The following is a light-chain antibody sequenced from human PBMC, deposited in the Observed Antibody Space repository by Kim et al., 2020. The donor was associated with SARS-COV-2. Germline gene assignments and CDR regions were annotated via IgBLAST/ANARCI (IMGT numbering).Light chain of an antibody. CDR2: DVT. CDR3: GSYTSTSTFYV. Sequence: QSITLSCTGTSSDVGGYDYVSWYQQHPGKAPKLIISDVTNRPSGVSNRFSGSKSGNTASLTISGLQAEDEADYYCGSYTSTSTFYVFGTGTKVTVL. J-gene: IGLJ1*01. V-gene: IGLV2-14*03. CDR1: SSDVGGYDY.